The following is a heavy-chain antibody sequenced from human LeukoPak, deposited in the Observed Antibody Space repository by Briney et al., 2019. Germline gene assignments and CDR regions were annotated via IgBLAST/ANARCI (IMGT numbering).Heavy chain of an antibody. CDR2: ISYSGTT. D-gene: IGHD5-24*01. J-gene: IGHJ4*02. CDR3: ARVLGDGYNYFDY. V-gene: IGHV4-59*01. CDR1: GASISDYY. Sequence: PSETLSLTCTVSGASISDYYWSWLRQPPGKGLEYLGYISYSGTTTSLMSRVTISVDTSKNQFSLELTSVTAADTAVYYCARVLGDGYNYFDYWGQGTLVTVSS.